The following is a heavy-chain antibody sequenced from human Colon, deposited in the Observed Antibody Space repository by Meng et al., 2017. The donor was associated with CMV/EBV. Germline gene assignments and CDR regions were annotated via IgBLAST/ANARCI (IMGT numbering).Heavy chain of an antibody. CDR1: GFTFSRHW. D-gene: IGHD1-26*01. V-gene: IGHV3-74*01. Sequence: GESLKISCVASGFTFSRHWMHWVRQVPGKGPEWVSHINGDGTTTNHADSVKGRFTISRDNAKNTLFLQMNSLGADDTGVYFCTTDRVGAMFYTNPFDYWGQGTLVTVSS. CDR3: TTDRVGAMFYTNPFDY. J-gene: IGHJ4*02. CDR2: INGDGTTT.